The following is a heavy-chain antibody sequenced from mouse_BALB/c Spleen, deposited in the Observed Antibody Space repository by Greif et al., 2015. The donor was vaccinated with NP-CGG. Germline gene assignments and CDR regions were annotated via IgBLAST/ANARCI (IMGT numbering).Heavy chain of an antibody. Sequence: EVKVEESGAELVRPGALVKLSCKASGFNIKDYYMHWVKQRPEQGLEWIGWIDPENGNTIYDPKFQGKASITADTSSNTAYLQLSSLTSEDTAVYYCARLADYYGPYYAMDYWGQGTSVTVSS. J-gene: IGHJ4*01. V-gene: IGHV14-1*02. CDR2: IDPENGNT. D-gene: IGHD1-2*01. CDR1: GFNIKDYY. CDR3: ARLADYYGPYYAMDY.